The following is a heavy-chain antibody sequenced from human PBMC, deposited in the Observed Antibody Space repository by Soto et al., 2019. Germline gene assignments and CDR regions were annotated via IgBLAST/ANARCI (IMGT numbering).Heavy chain of an antibody. Sequence: ASVKVSCKASGYTFTSYDINWVRQATGQGLEWMGWMNPNSGNTGYAQKFQGRVTMTRNTSISTAYMELSSLRSEDTAVYYCARYFDFWSGYSDYYGMDVWGQGTTVTVSS. CDR3: ARYFDFWSGYSDYYGMDV. CDR1: GYTFTSYD. D-gene: IGHD3-3*01. V-gene: IGHV1-8*01. CDR2: MNPNSGNT. J-gene: IGHJ6*02.